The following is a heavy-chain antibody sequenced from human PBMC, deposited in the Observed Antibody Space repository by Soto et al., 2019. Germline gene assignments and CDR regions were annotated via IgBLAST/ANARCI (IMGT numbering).Heavy chain of an antibody. CDR3: ATDPGRGNAFDI. CDR2: FDPEDGET. Sequence: ASVKVSCKVSGYTLTELSMHWVRQAPGKGLEWMGGFDPEDGETIYAQKFQGRVTMTEDTSTATAYMELSSLRSEDTAVYYCATDPGRGNAFDIWGQGTIVTVSS. J-gene: IGHJ3*02. V-gene: IGHV1-24*01. CDR1: GYTLTELS. D-gene: IGHD3-10*01.